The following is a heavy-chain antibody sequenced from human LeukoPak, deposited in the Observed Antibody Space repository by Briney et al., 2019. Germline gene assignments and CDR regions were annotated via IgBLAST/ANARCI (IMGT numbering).Heavy chain of an antibody. Sequence: GGSLRLSCAASGFTFSTYWMHWVRQAPGKGPVWVSRINTDGSGTSYADSVKGRFTISRDNSKNTLYLQVNSLRAEDTAVYYCAKGGKWDVTPFDYWGQGTLVTVSS. CDR3: AKGGKWDVTPFDY. V-gene: IGHV3-74*01. J-gene: IGHJ4*02. D-gene: IGHD1-26*01. CDR1: GFTFSTYW. CDR2: INTDGSGT.